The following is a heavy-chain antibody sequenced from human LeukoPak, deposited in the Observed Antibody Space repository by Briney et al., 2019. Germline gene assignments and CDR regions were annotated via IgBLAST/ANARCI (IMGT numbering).Heavy chain of an antibody. CDR3: ARVRIQLWYVDY. D-gene: IGHD5-18*01. CDR2: ISPSGGST. V-gene: IGHV1-46*01. Sequence: GASVKVSCKAFGYTFTSNYMHWVRQAPGQGPEWMGVISPSGGSTTYAQKFQGRVTLTRDVSTSTDYLELSSLRSEDTAVYYCARVRIQLWYVDYWGQGTLVTVSS. J-gene: IGHJ4*02. CDR1: GYTFTSNY.